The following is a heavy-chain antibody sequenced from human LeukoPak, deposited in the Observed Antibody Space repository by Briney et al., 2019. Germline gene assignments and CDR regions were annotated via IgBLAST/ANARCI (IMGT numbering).Heavy chain of an antibody. V-gene: IGHV3-23*01. CDR3: ARVDKGIVGATTA. D-gene: IGHD1-26*01. CDR2: ISGSGGST. CDR1: GFTFSSYA. Sequence: GGSLRLSCAASGFTFSSYAMSWVRQAPGKGLEWVSAISGSGGSTYYADSVKGRFTISRDNSKNSLYLQMNSLRAEDTAVYYCARVDKGIVGATTAWGQGTLVTVSS. J-gene: IGHJ4*02.